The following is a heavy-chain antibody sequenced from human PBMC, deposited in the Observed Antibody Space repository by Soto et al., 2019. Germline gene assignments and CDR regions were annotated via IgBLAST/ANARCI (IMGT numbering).Heavy chain of an antibody. Sequence: TGGSLRLSCTTSGFTFGDYAMGWFRQAPGKGLEWVGFIRSKGYGGTIEYAAPVKGRFTISRDESKGIADLHMNSLKIEDTALYYCARGLWFGELFYAYFDYWAWEPWSPSPQ. CDR3: ARGLWFGELFYAYFDY. CDR1: GFTFGDYA. J-gene: IGHJ4*02. V-gene: IGHV3-49*03. D-gene: IGHD3-10*01. CDR2: IRSKGYGGTI.